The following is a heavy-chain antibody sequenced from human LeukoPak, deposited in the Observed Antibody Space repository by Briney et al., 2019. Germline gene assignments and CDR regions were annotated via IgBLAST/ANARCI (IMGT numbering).Heavy chain of an antibody. CDR3: ARQEVDYSNSYYYYYYYYMDV. J-gene: IGHJ6*03. Sequence: SETLSLTCTVSGGSISSYYWSWIRQPPGKGLEWIGYIYTSGSTNYNPSLKSRVTISVDTSKNQFSLKLSSVTAADTAVYYCARQEVDYSNSYYYYYYYYMDVWGKGTTVTVSS. CDR2: IYTSGST. D-gene: IGHD4-11*01. CDR1: GGSISSYY. V-gene: IGHV4-4*09.